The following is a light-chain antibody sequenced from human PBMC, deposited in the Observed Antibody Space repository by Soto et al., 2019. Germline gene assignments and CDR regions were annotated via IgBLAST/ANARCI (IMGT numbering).Light chain of an antibody. V-gene: IGKV4-1*01. CDR2: WAS. J-gene: IGKJ4*01. CDR3: QLHSRRPPS. Sequence: MEQASVSLAVCLAKRHSLNRMSGQTVLYSSNNKNYLAWYQQKPGQPPKLLIYWASTRESGVPDRFSGSGSFTAFTRPNSSLQSEDVAVDDCQLHSRRPPSFGGGTKVDIK. CDR1: QTVLYSSNNKNY.